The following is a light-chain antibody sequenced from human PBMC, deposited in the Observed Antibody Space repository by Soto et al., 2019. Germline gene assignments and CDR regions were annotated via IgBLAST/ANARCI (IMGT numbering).Light chain of an antibody. Sequence: EIVLTQSPGTLSLSPGERATLSCWASQSVSSNLVWYQQKPGQAPRLLIYGASSRATGIPDRFRGSGSGTDFTPTIGRLEPEDVAVYYCQQYGNSPVTVGQGTKLEIK. CDR1: QSVSSN. V-gene: IGKV3-20*01. CDR2: GAS. J-gene: IGKJ2*01. CDR3: QQYGNSPVT.